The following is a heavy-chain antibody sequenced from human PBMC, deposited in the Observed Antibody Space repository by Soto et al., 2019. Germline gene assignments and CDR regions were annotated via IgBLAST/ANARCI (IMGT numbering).Heavy chain of an antibody. Sequence: QVQLQQWGAGLLKPSETLSLTCAVYGGSFSGYYWSWIRQPPGKGLEWIGEINHSGSTNYNPSLNSRVTISVDTSKNQFSLKLSSVTAADTAVYYCARGIMGHYSDYWGQGTLVTVSS. CDR1: GGSFSGYY. CDR2: INHSGST. CDR3: ARGIMGHYSDY. D-gene: IGHD3-16*01. J-gene: IGHJ4*02. V-gene: IGHV4-34*01.